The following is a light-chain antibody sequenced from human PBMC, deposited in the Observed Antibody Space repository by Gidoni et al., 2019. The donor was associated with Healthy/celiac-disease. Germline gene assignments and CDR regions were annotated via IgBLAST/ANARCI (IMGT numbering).Light chain of an antibody. CDR1: QSVSSN. CDR2: GAS. CDR3: QQYNNWGT. J-gene: IGKJ1*01. V-gene: IGKV3-15*01. Sequence: IVMPPSPATLSVSPGERATLSCRASQSVSSNLAWYQQKPGQAPSLLIYGASTRATGIPASFSGSASGTEFTLTISSLQSEDFAVYYCQQYNNWGTFGQGTKVEIK.